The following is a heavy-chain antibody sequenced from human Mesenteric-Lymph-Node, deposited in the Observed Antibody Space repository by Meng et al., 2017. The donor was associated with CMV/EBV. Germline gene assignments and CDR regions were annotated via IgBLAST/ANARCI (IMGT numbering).Heavy chain of an antibody. V-gene: IGHV3-11*04. J-gene: IGHJ4*02. CDR3: ARGGCSSTSCYTRPKYLDC. D-gene: IGHD2-2*02. Sequence: GESLKISCAASGFTFSDYYMTWIRQAPGKGLEWVSYISSSGSTIYHADSVEGRFTISRDNAKNSLYLQMNSLRAEDTAVYYCARGGCSSTSCYTRPKYLDCWGQGTLVTVSS. CDR2: ISSSGSTI. CDR1: GFTFSDYY.